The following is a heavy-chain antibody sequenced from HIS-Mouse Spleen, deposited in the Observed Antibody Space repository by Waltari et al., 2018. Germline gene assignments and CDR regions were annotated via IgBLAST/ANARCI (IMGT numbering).Heavy chain of an antibody. J-gene: IGHJ2*01. V-gene: IGHV4-39*07. CDR3: AREIPYSSSWYDWYFDL. CDR1: GGSISSSSYY. Sequence: QLQLQESGPGLVKPSETLSLTCTVSGGSISSSSYYWGWIRQPPGKGLEGIGSIYYSGGTYYTPSLKSRVTISVETSKNQFSLKLSSVTAADTAVYYCAREIPYSSSWYDWYFDLWGRGTLVTVSS. CDR2: IYYSGGT. D-gene: IGHD6-13*01.